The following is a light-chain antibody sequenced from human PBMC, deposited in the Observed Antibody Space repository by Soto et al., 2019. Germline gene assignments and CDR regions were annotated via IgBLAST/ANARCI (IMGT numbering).Light chain of an antibody. CDR1: QSVFYASNNKNN. Sequence: DIVMTQSPDSMAVSLGERATINCKSSQSVFYASNNKNNLAWYQHKPGQPPKLLIYWASTRESGVPDRFSGGGSGTDFTLTISSLQAEDVAVYYCQQHSSSPWTFGQGTKVEIK. J-gene: IGKJ1*01. V-gene: IGKV4-1*01. CDR2: WAS. CDR3: QQHSSSPWT.